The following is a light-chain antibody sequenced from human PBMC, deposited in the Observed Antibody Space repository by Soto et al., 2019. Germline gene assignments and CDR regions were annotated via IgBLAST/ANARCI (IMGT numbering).Light chain of an antibody. CDR1: QSISRW. CDR2: KAS. V-gene: IGKV1-5*03. CDR3: QHYNSYSEA. J-gene: IGKJ1*01. Sequence: DIQLTQSPSFLSASVGDRVTITCRASQSISRWLAWYHQKPGKAPKLLIYKASTLKSGVPSRFSGSGSGTEFTLTISSLQPDDFATYYCQHYNSYSEAFGQGTKVDIK.